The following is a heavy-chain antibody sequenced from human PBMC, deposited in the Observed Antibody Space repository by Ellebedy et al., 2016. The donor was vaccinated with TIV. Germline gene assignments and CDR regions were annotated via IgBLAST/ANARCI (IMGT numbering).Heavy chain of an antibody. CDR3: VRDGAYGDYSPGYYGMDV. D-gene: IGHD3-22*01. J-gene: IGHJ6*02. CDR1: GFTFNSYW. Sequence: GESLKISCAASGFTFNSYWMSWVRQAPGKGLEWVANINQDGRRIYYVDSVKGRFTISRDHAKNSVYLRMNTLRVDDTAVYHCVRDGAYGDYSPGYYGMDVWGQGTTVTVSS. V-gene: IGHV3-7*03. CDR2: INQDGRRI.